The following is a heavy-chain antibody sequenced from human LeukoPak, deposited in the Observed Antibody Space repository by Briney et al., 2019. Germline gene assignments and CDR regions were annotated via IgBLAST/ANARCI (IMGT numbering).Heavy chain of an antibody. J-gene: IGHJ3*02. CDR1: GGSISSSSYY. Sequence: SETLSLTCTVSGGSISSSSYYWGWIRQPPGKGLEWIGSIYYSGSTYYNPSLKSRVTISVDTSKNQFSLKLSSVTAADTAVYYCARDTPITMIVVVILGAFDIWGQGTMVTVSS. CDR3: ARDTPITMIVVVILGAFDI. V-gene: IGHV4-39*07. CDR2: IYYSGST. D-gene: IGHD3-22*01.